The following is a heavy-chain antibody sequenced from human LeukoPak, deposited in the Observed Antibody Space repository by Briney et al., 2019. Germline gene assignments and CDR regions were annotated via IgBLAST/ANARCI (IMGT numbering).Heavy chain of an antibody. CDR2: MKQDGSQK. D-gene: IGHD3-10*01. J-gene: IGHJ4*02. CDR1: GFTFSR. CDR3: ASKITMVRGVIITPDY. Sequence: GGSLRLSCVASGFTFSRMTWFRQAPGKGLEWVANMKQDGSQKNYVDSVKGRFTISRDNAKNSLYLQMNSLRAEDTAVYYCASKITMVRGVIITPDYWGQGTLVTVSS. V-gene: IGHV3-7*01.